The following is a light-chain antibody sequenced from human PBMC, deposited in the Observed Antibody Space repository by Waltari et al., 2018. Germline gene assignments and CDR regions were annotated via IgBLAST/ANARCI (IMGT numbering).Light chain of an antibody. CDR1: QSVLYSPNNYNY. Sequence: DIVMTQSPDSLAVSLGERATINCKSSQSVLYSPNNYNYLAWYQQKPGQPPNLLIYWASTRGSGVPDRFSGSGSGTDFTLTISSLQAEDVAVYYCQQYYSTPFTFGPGTKVDIK. CDR2: WAS. J-gene: IGKJ3*01. V-gene: IGKV4-1*01. CDR3: QQYYSTPFT.